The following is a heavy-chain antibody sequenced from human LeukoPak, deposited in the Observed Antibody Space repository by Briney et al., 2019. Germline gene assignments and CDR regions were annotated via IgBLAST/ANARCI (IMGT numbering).Heavy chain of an antibody. V-gene: IGHV4-34*01. J-gene: IGHJ4*02. D-gene: IGHD5-18*01. CDR3: TRHEEYSYGRVNY. CDR1: GGSFSGYY. CDR2: INHSGST. Sequence: SETLSLTCAVYGGSFSGYYWSWIRQPPGKGLEWIGEINHSGSTNYNPSLKSRVTISVDTSKNQFSLKLSSVTAADTAVYYCTRHEEYSYGRVNYWGQGTLVTVSS.